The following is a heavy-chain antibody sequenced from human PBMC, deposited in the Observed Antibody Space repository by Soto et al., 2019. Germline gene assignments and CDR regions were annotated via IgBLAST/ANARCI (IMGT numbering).Heavy chain of an antibody. CDR1: DFTFSNAR. V-gene: IGHV3-15*07. CDR2: IKSKVDGGTT. CDR3: STGGYRSGLDH. Sequence: EVQLVESGGGSVKPEGSLRLSCAVSDFTFSNARMNWVRQAPGKGLEWVGRIKSKVDGGTTAYAAPVKGRFTISRDDSNNLLFLQMNSLNTEETAVDYCSTGGYRSGLDHWGQGTLVTVSS. J-gene: IGHJ4*02. D-gene: IGHD3-10*01.